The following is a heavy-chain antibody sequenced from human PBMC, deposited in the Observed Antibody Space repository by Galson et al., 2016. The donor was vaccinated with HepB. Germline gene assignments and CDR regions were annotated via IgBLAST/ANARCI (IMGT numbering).Heavy chain of an antibody. CDR2: INHSGST. CDR3: ARGRYGDYKGEDGMDV. V-gene: IGHV4-34*01. Sequence: ETLSLTCSVYGGSFSGYYWNWIRQSPGKGLEWIGEINHSGSTNCNPSLKSRVTISVDTSKNQFSLKLSSLTAADTAMYYCARGRYGDYKGEDGMDVWGQGTTVTVSS. CDR1: GGSFSGYY. J-gene: IGHJ6*02. D-gene: IGHD4-17*01.